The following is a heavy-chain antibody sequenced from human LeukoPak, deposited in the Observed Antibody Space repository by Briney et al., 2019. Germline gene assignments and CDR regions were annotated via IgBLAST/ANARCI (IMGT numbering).Heavy chain of an antibody. CDR1: GGSFSDYY. CDR3: ARGQRVNRGMDV. J-gene: IGHJ6*02. V-gene: IGHV4-34*01. CDR2: INHSGSA. Sequence: SETLSLTCAVSGGSFSDYYWSWTRQPPGMGLEWIGEINHSGSANYNPSLKSRLTILVDTSKNQFSLKLSSVIAADTAVYYCARGQRVNRGMDVWGQGTTVTVSS. D-gene: IGHD1-14*01.